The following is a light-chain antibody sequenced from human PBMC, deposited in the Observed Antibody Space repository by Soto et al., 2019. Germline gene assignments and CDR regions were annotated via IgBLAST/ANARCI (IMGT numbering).Light chain of an antibody. J-gene: IGKJ4*01. CDR3: QQYDSYPLA. CDR1: QSLDRW. Sequence: DIQMTQSPPTLSPSVDDRVTITARAIQSLDRWLAGYQQKPGKGPKILVYKASPLQSGVPSRFIGRGSGKEFTLTISNLQPDDFATYYCQQYDSYPLAFGGGTKVEIK. V-gene: IGKV1-5*03. CDR2: KAS.